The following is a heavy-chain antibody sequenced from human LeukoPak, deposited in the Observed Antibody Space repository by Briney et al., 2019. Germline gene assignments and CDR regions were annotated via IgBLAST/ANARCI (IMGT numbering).Heavy chain of an antibody. CDR1: GFTFDDYA. D-gene: IGHD4-23*01. V-gene: IGHV3-9*01. CDR3: AKATSYGGNSGEFDY. J-gene: IGHJ4*02. CDR2: ISWNSGSI. Sequence: GRSLRLSCAASGFTFDDYAMHWVRQAPGKGLEWVSGISWNSGSIGYADSVKGRFTISRDNAKNSLYLQMNSLRAEDTALYYCAKATSYGGNSGEFDYWGQGTLVTVSS.